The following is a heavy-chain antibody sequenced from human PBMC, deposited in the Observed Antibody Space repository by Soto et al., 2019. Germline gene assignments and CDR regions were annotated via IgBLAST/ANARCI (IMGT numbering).Heavy chain of an antibody. V-gene: IGHV3-23*01. D-gene: IGHD2-21*02. CDR1: GFMFSNYG. Sequence: VGSLRLSCAAAGFMFSNYGMSWVRQAPGKGLQWVATIHPSGGSTHYAESVRGRFTISRDNSRDTLYLQMNSLTAEDTAVYYCAKDPSTGDPDCWGQGAQVTVPQ. J-gene: IGHJ4*02. CDR2: IHPSGGST. CDR3: AKDPSTGDPDC.